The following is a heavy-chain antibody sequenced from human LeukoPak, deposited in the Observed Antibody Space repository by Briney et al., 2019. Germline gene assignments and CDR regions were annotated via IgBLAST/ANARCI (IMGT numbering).Heavy chain of an antibody. J-gene: IGHJ5*02. CDR3: AKDWSGNYNWSDP. CDR1: GFTFSSYE. CDR2: IGSSDSTT. V-gene: IGHV3-48*03. D-gene: IGHD3-3*01. Sequence: SGGSLRLSCVASGFTFSSYEMNWVRQAPGKGLEWLSYIGSSDSTTHYADSVKGRFTISRDNSKNTLYLQMNSLRAADTAVYYCAKDWSGNYNWSDPWGQGTLVTVSS.